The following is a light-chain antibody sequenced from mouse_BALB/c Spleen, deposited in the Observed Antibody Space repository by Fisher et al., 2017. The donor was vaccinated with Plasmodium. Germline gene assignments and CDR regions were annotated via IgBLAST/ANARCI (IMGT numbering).Light chain of an antibody. CDR1: QSISHN. J-gene: IGKJ5*01. CDR2: YTS. CDR3: QQSNRWPLT. Sequence: DIVLTQTPVTLSVTPGDSVSLSCRASQSISHNLHWYQQKSHESPRLLINYTSQSMSGIPSRFSGSGSGTDFTLTINSVETEDFGVYFCQQSNRWPLTFGAGTKLEL. V-gene: IGKV5-43*01.